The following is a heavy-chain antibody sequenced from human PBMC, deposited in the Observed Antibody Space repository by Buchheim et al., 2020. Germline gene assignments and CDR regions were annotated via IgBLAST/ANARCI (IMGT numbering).Heavy chain of an antibody. CDR3: VSGSGSYLNYFDY. J-gene: IGHJ4*02. CDR1: GFTFSSYA. D-gene: IGHD3-10*01. CDR2: ISYDGSNK. Sequence: QVQLVESGGGVVQPGRSLRLSCAASGFTFSSYAMHWVRQAPGKGLEWVAVISYDGSNKYYADSVKGRFTISRDNSKNKLYLQMNSLRAEDTAVYYCVSGSGSYLNYFDYWGQGTL. V-gene: IGHV3-30-3*01.